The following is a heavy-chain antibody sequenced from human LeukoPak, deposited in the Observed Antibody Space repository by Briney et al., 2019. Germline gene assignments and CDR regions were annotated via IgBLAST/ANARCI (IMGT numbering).Heavy chain of an antibody. Sequence: ASVKVSCKASRYTFTSYDINWVRQAPGQGLEWMGWMNPNSLNTGYAQRFQGRITLTRNTSIGTAYMELRSLRSEDTAVYYCARGTALSGTSDYLDSWGQGTLVTVSS. D-gene: IGHD6-19*01. J-gene: IGHJ4*02. CDR1: RYTFTSYD. CDR3: ARGTALSGTSDYLDS. V-gene: IGHV1-8*03. CDR2: MNPNSLNT.